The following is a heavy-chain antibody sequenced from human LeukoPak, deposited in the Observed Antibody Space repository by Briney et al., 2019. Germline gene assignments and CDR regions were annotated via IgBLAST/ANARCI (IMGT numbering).Heavy chain of an antibody. V-gene: IGHV3-30*04. CDR3: AREEHSSSLGAFDI. Sequence: PGGSLRLSCAASGFTFSSYAMHWVRQPPGKGLEWVAVISYDGSNKYYADSVKGRFTISRDNSKNTLYLQMNSLRAEDTAVYYCAREEHSSSLGAFDIWGQGTMVTVSS. CDR1: GFTFSSYA. CDR2: ISYDGSNK. J-gene: IGHJ3*02. D-gene: IGHD6-6*01.